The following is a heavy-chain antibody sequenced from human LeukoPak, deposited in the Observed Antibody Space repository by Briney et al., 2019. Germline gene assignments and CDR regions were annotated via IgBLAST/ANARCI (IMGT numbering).Heavy chain of an antibody. CDR3: AKVFFPPPYYFNS. CDR2: INQDGSEK. CDR1: GFAFNTYW. J-gene: IGHJ4*02. V-gene: IGHV3-7*03. D-gene: IGHD2-21*01. Sequence: GGSLRLSCAASGFAFNTYWMNWVRQAPGKGLEWVANINQDGSEKYYVDSVKGRFTISRDNAKNSLYLQMNSLRAGDTGIYYCAKVFFPPPYYFNSWGQGTLVTVSS.